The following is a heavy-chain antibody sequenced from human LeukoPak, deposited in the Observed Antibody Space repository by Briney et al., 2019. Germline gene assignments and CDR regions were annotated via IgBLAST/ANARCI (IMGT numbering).Heavy chain of an antibody. CDR1: GFTFSSYA. V-gene: IGHV3-64D*06. J-gene: IGHJ3*02. CDR2: ISSNGAST. Sequence: PGGSLRLSCSASGFTFSSYAMHWVRQAPGKGLEYVSAISSNGASTYYADSVKGRFTISRDNSKNTLYLQMSRLRAEDTAVYYCVKDGIGYCSSTSCSDAFDIWGQGTMVTVSS. CDR3: VKDGIGYCSSTSCSDAFDI. D-gene: IGHD2-2*01.